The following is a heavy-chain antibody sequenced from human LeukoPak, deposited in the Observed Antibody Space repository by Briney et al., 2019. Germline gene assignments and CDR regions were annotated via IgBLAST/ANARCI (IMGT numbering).Heavy chain of an antibody. J-gene: IGHJ4*02. CDR1: GYTLTGYY. Sequence: AAVKVSCKDSGYTLTGYYMHCVRQAPGQGLEWMGWINPNSGGTNYAQKFQGRVTMTRDTSITTAYMELSRLRSDDTAVYYCAREEGSGCYDSWGQGTMLTVSS. CDR3: AREEGSGCYDS. D-gene: IGHD6-19*01. CDR2: INPNSGGT. V-gene: IGHV1-2*02.